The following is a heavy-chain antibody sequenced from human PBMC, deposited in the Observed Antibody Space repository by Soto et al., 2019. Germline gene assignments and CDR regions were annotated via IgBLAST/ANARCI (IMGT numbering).Heavy chain of an antibody. J-gene: IGHJ4*02. Sequence: SETLSLTCTVSGGSVSSGSYYWSWIRQPPGKGLEWIGYIYYSGSTNYNPSLKSRVTISVDTSKNQFSLKLSSVTAADTAVYYCARVDQRRSMIVVVEGWGQGTLVTVSS. CDR1: GGSVSSGSYY. CDR2: IYYSGST. D-gene: IGHD3-22*01. CDR3: ARVDQRRSMIVVVEG. V-gene: IGHV4-61*01.